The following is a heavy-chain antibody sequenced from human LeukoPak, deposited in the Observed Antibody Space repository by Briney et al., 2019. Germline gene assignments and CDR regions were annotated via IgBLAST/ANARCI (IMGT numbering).Heavy chain of an antibody. CDR3: ARGKGVATKERYNWFDP. D-gene: IGHD5-24*01. V-gene: IGHV1-18*01. CDR1: GYTFTSYG. CDR2: ISAYNGNT. Sequence: ASVKVSCKASGYTFTSYGISWVRQAPGQGLEWMGWISAYNGNTNYAQKLQGRVTMTTDTSTSTAHMELRSLRSDDTAVYYCARGKGVATKERYNWFDPWGQGTLVTVSS. J-gene: IGHJ5*02.